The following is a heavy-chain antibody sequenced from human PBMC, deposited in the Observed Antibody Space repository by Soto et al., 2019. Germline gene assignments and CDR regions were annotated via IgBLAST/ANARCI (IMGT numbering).Heavy chain of an antibody. CDR3: AREASWYRSPIEPYGMDV. J-gene: IGHJ6*02. CDR1: GFTFSSYG. CDR2: IWYDGSNK. V-gene: IGHV3-33*01. D-gene: IGHD6-13*01. Sequence: PGGSLRLSCAASGFTFSSYGMHWVRQAPGKGLEWVAVIWYDGSNKYYADSVKGRFTISRDNSKNTLYLQMNSLRAEDTAVYYCAREASWYRSPIEPYGMDVWGQGTKVTVSS.